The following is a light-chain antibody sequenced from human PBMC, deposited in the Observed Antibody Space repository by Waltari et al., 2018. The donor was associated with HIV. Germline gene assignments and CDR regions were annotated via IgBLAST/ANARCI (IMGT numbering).Light chain of an antibody. Sequence: SYVLTQPTSVSVAPGQTARITCGGNNVGANRVQWYRHRLGQAPALVVYDDVEQPSGMSDRISGSNSGNTATLLITGAEVGDEAEYYCQVWDMTSDHFVFGPGTTVTVL. CDR1: NVGANR. V-gene: IGLV3-21*02. CDR2: DDV. CDR3: QVWDMTSDHFV. J-gene: IGLJ1*01.